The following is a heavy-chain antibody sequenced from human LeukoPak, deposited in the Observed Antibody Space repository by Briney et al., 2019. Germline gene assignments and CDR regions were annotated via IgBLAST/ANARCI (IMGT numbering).Heavy chain of an antibody. J-gene: IGHJ4*02. CDR2: ISYDGSNK. V-gene: IGHV3-30*04. CDR3: ARGHYDILTGCSRGGPFDY. CDR1: GFTFSSYA. D-gene: IGHD3-9*01. Sequence: GRSLRLSCAASGFTFSSYAMHWVRQAPGKGLEWVAVISYDGSNKYYADSVKGRFTISRDNSKNTLYLQMNSLGAEDTAVYYCARGHYDILTGCSRGGPFDYWGQGTLVTVSS.